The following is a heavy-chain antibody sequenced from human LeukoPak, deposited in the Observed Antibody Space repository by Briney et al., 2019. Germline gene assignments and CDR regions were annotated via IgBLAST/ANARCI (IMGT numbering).Heavy chain of an antibody. CDR2: INHSGST. D-gene: IGHD5-18*01. CDR1: GASFSGYY. J-gene: IGHJ6*03. CDR3: ARGRGYSYGLRYYYYYMDV. Sequence: PSETLSLTCAVYGASFSGYYWSWIRQPPGKGLEWIGEINHSGSTNYNPSLKVRVTISVDTYKNQFSLKLSSVTAADTAVYYCARGRGYSYGLRYYYYYMDVWGKGTTVTVSS. V-gene: IGHV4-34*01.